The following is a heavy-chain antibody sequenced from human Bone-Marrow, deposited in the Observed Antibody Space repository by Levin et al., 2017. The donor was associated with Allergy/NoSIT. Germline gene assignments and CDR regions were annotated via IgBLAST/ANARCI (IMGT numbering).Heavy chain of an antibody. V-gene: IGHV3-49*03. Sequence: GGSLRLSCTASGFTFGDYAMSWFRQAPGKGLEWVGFIRSKAYGGTTEYAASVKGRFTISRDDSKSIAYLQMNSLKTEDTAVYYCTREYDILTGYYRWYFDYWGQGTLVTVSS. D-gene: IGHD3-9*01. J-gene: IGHJ4*02. CDR1: GFTFGDYA. CDR2: IRSKAYGGTT. CDR3: TREYDILTGYYRWYFDY.